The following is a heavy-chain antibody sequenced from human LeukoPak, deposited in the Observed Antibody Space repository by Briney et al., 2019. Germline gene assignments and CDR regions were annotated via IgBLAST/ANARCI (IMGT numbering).Heavy chain of an antibody. D-gene: IGHD5-18*01. Sequence: TSETLSLTCAVYGGSFSGYYWSWIRQPPGKGLEWIGETNHSGSTNYNPSLKSRVTISVDTSKNQFSLKLSSVTAADTAVYYCARRGYSYGSDYWGQGTLVTVSS. CDR1: GGSFSGYY. CDR2: TNHSGST. J-gene: IGHJ4*02. CDR3: ARRGYSYGSDY. V-gene: IGHV4-34*01.